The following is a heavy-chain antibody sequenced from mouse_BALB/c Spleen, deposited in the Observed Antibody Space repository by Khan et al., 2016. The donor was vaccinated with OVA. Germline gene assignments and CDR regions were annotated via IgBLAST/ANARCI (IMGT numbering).Heavy chain of an antibody. CDR2: IYYSGTV. V-gene: IGHV3-5*02. J-gene: IGHJ1*01. Sequence: EVQLQESGPGLVKPSQTVSLTCTVTGISITSGNYRWSWIRQFPGNKLEWIGNIYYSGTVTYNSSLTSRTTNPRDTSKNQFFLVMNSLAAEDTAAYYCVRVYGSLCWFFDVWGSGTTVTVPP. D-gene: IGHD1-1*01. CDR3: VRVYGSLCWFFDV. CDR1: GISITSGNYR.